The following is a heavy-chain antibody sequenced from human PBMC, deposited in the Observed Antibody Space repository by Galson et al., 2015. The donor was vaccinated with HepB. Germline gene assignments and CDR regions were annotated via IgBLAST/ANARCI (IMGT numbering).Heavy chain of an antibody. Sequence: SLRLSCAASGFTFSSYGMHWVRQAPGKGLEWVAVIWYDGSNKYYADSVKGRFTISRDNSKNTLYLQMNSLRAEDTAVYYCARDQTWDYYDSSGYLDYWGQGTLVTVSS. V-gene: IGHV3-33*08. D-gene: IGHD3-22*01. CDR3: ARDQTWDYYDSSGYLDY. J-gene: IGHJ4*02. CDR1: GFTFSSYG. CDR2: IWYDGSNK.